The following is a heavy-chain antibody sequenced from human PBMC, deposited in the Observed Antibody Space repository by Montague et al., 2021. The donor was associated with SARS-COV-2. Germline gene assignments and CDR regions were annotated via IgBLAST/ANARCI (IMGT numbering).Heavy chain of an antibody. CDR2: IYYSGST. CDR3: ARVPRNYDFWSGFYDAFDI. V-gene: IGHV4-59*01. D-gene: IGHD3-3*01. CDR1: GGSISSYY. Sequence: SVTLSLTCTVSGGSISSYYWSWIRQPPGKGLEWIGYIYYSGSTNYNPSLKSRVTISVDTSKNQFSLKLSSVTAADTAVYYCARVPRNYDFWSGFYDAFDIWGQGTMVTVSS. J-gene: IGHJ3*02.